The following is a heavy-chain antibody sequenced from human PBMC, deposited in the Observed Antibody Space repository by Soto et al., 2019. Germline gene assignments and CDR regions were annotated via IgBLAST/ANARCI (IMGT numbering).Heavy chain of an antibody. CDR3: ARGRSSEWNHYFQQEV. Sequence: SVKVCCKASGGTFRRSAISWVRQAPGQRLEWMGEFVFIFATTDYAQKFPGRVTITADESTSTVYRALRARTSEDTAIYYCARGRSSEWNHYFQQEVGAPGTLVTVYS. D-gene: IGHD1-1*01. CDR2: FVFIFATT. J-gene: IGHJ4*02. V-gene: IGHV1-69*13. CDR1: GGTFRRSA.